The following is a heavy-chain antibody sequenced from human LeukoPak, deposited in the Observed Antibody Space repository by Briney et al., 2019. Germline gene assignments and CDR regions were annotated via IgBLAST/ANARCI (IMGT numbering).Heavy chain of an antibody. V-gene: IGHV4-39*07. CDR2: IYYSGST. Sequence: SETLSLTCTVSGGSISSSSYYWGWIRQPPGKGLEWIGSIYYSGSTYYNPSLKSRVTISVDTSKNQFSLKLSSVTAADTAVYYCARDFYGSGSYSWFDPWGQGTLVTVSS. J-gene: IGHJ5*02. CDR3: ARDFYGSGSYSWFDP. D-gene: IGHD3-10*01. CDR1: GGSISSSSYY.